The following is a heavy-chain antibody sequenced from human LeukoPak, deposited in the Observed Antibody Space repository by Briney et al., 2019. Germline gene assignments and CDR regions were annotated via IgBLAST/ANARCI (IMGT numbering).Heavy chain of an antibody. Sequence: GGSLRLSCAASGFTFSSYGMHWVRQAPGKGLEWVAVISYDGSNKYYADSVKGRFTISRDNSKNTLYLQVNSLRAEDPAVYYCAKDGRDGYNYPSYYFDYWGQGTLVTVSS. CDR2: ISYDGSNK. D-gene: IGHD5-12*01. V-gene: IGHV3-30*18. CDR3: AKDGRDGYNYPSYYFDY. J-gene: IGHJ4*02. CDR1: GFTFSSYG.